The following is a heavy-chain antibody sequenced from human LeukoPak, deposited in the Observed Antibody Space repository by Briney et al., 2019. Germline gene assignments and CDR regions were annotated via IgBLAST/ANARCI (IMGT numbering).Heavy chain of an antibody. CDR1: GFTCINAW. D-gene: IGHD1-26*01. J-gene: IGHJ4*01. Sequence: GGSLRLSCAASGFTCINAWMTWVRQAPGKGLEWVGRIKSKTDGATTDYAAPVKGRFTISRDDSKNTLYLQMNSLKTEDTAVYYCTASGGSSRFDYWGHGTLVTVSS. CDR2: IKSKTDGATT. CDR3: TASGGSSRFDY. V-gene: IGHV3-15*01.